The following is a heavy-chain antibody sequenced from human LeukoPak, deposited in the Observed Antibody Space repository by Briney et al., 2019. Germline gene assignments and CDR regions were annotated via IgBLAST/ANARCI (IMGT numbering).Heavy chain of an antibody. J-gene: IGHJ4*02. Sequence: ASVKVSCKASGYTFTGYYMHWVRQAPGQGLEWMGWINPNSGGTNYAQKFQGRVTMTRDTSISTAYMELSRLRSDDTAVYYCARVQTQASSQGPYDYWGQGTLVTVSS. CDR1: GYTFTGYY. V-gene: IGHV1-2*02. CDR3: ARVQTQASSQGPYDY. CDR2: INPNSGGT.